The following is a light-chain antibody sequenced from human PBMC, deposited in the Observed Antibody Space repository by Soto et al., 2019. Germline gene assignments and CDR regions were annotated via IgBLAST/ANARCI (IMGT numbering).Light chain of an antibody. CDR3: QWSGGSVS. Sequence: EIVLTQSPGTLSLSPGERATLSCRASQSVSSSYLAWYQHKPGQAPRLLIYSASSRATGIPDRFSGSESGTDFTLTISRLEPEDFAVYYCQWSGGSVSFGGGTKVE. CDR1: QSVSSSY. CDR2: SAS. V-gene: IGKV3-20*01. J-gene: IGKJ4*01.